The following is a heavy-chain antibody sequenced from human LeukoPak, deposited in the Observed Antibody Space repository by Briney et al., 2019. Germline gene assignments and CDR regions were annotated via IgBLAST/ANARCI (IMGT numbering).Heavy chain of an antibody. V-gene: IGHV4-59*01. J-gene: IGHJ6*03. CDR3: ARANSRVYYYYMDV. D-gene: IGHD6-13*01. CDR1: GGSISSYY. CDR2: IYYSGST. Sequence: SETLSLTCTVSGGSISSYYWSWIRQPPGKGLEWIGYIYYSGSTNYNPSLKSRVTISVDTSKNQFPLKLSSVTAADTAVYYCARANSRVYYYYMDVWGKGTTVTVSS.